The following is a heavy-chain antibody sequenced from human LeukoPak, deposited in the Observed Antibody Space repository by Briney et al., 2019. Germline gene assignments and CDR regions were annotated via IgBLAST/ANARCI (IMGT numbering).Heavy chain of an antibody. CDR1: GFTFSSYE. J-gene: IGHJ6*03. Sequence: GGSLRLSCAASGFTFSSYEMTWVRQAPGKGLEWVSYISSSGSTIYYADSVKGRFTISRDNAKNSLYLQMNSLRAEDTAVYYCARDRGRYNWNAGSYYYYMDVWGKGTTVTVSS. V-gene: IGHV3-48*03. D-gene: IGHD1-20*01. CDR3: ARDRGRYNWNAGSYYYYMDV. CDR2: ISSSGSTI.